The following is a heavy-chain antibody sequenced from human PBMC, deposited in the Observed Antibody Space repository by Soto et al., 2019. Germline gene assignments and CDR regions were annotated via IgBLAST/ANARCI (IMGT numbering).Heavy chain of an antibody. CDR3: AREVVVVPDAITTTVNYYYGMDV. CDR1: GFTFSSYS. D-gene: IGHD2-2*01. J-gene: IGHJ6*02. Sequence: PGGFLRLSCAASGFTFSSYSMNWVRQAPGKGLEWVSSISSSSSYIYYADSVKGRFTISRDNAKNSLYLQMNSLRAEDTAVYYCAREVVVVPDAITTTVNYYYGMDVWGQGTTVTVSS. CDR2: ISSSSSYI. V-gene: IGHV3-21*01.